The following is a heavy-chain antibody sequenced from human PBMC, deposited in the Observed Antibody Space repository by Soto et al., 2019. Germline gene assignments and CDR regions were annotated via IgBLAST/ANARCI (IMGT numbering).Heavy chain of an antibody. V-gene: IGHV1-69*01. D-gene: IGHD3-10*01. Sequence: QVQLVQSGAEVKKPGSSVKVSCKDSGGTFSSYAISWVRQAPGQGLEWMGGIIPIFGTANYAQKFQGRVTITADESTSTAYMELSSLRSEDTAVYYCARGGPVFDNVLLWLGKFDYWGQGTLVTVSS. CDR1: GGTFSSYA. CDR3: ARGGPVFDNVLLWLGKFDY. J-gene: IGHJ4*02. CDR2: IIPIFGTA.